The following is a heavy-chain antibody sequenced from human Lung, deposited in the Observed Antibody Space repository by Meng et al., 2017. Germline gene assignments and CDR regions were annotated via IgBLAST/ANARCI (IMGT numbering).Heavy chain of an antibody. D-gene: IGHD1-20*01. CDR1: GFTFSDYY. J-gene: IGHJ4*02. V-gene: IGHV3-11*01. Sequence: QVQLVEAGGGGVKPGGALRLAGAAAGFTFSDYYRSWIRQAPGKGLEWVSYISSSGSNIYYADSVKGRFTISRDNAKNSLYLQMNSLRAEDTAVYYCARDISGPVGYFDYWGQGTLVTVSS. CDR3: ARDISGPVGYFDY. CDR2: ISSSGSNI.